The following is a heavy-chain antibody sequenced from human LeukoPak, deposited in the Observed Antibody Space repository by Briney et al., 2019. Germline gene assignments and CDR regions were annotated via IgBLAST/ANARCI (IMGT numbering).Heavy chain of an antibody. CDR2: IYPDDSDT. V-gene: IGHV5-51*01. J-gene: IGHJ4*02. D-gene: IGHD3-16*01. Sequence: GESLKISCKASGYNFNREWIGWVRQMPGKGLEWMGIIYPDDSDTRYNPSFQGQVAISVDKSITTAFLQWRSLEASDSAMYYCARMNGVIYLYYFDYWAQGTLATVST. CDR3: ARMNGVIYLYYFDY. CDR1: GYNFNREW.